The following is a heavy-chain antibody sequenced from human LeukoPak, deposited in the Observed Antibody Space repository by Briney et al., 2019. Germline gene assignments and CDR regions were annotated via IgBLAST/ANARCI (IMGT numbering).Heavy chain of an antibody. Sequence: GGSLRLSCAASGFTFSSYAMHWVRQAPGKGLEWVAVISYDGSNKYYADSVKGRFTISRDNSKNTLYLQMNSLRAEDTAVYYCARDHSGWQFDYWGQGTLVTVSS. CDR3: ARDHSGWQFDY. CDR1: GFTFSSYA. J-gene: IGHJ4*02. CDR2: ISYDGSNK. V-gene: IGHV3-30-3*01. D-gene: IGHD6-19*01.